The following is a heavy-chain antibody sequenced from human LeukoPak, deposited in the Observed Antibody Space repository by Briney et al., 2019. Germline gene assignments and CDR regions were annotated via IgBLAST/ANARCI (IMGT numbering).Heavy chain of an antibody. CDR1: GDSITSSY. CDR3: AKTARVLRI. J-gene: IGHJ4*02. V-gene: IGHV4-59*12. D-gene: IGHD2/OR15-2a*01. CDR2: IFYSGDT. Sequence: SETLSLTCTVSGDSITSSYWSWIRQPPGKGLEYIGYIFYSGDTNYNPSLKSRVTLSLDMFNNQFSLRLTSVTAADTAVYYCAKTARVLRIWGQGTLVTVSS.